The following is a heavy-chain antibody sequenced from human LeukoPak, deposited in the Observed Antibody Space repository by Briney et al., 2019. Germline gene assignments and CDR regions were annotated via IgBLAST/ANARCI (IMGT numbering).Heavy chain of an antibody. CDR3: ARSPEAYDSCGCDY. D-gene: IGHD3-22*01. CDR1: GDSVSSNSAA. CDR2: TYYRSKWYN. V-gene: IGHV6-1*01. J-gene: IGHJ4*02. Sequence: SQTLSLTCAISGDSVSSNSAAWHWIRQSPSRGLEWLGRTYYRSKWYNDYAVSVKSRITINPDTAKNQFSLQLKSVTPEDTAVYYCARSPEAYDSCGCDYWGQGALVTVSS.